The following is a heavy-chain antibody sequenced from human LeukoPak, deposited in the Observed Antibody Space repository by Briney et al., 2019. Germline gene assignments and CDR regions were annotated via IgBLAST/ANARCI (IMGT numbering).Heavy chain of an antibody. CDR2: ISAQHGQT. V-gene: IGHV1-18*01. J-gene: IGHJ4*02. Sequence: ASVTVSYRTSVYSDNFYGITWVRQVAGQGLEGMGWISAQHGQTEYAPNSQDRVTMTTDTYTNTAYMELRSLRSDDTAVYYCAGSLGYCTSNVCYLKYWGQGTLVTVSS. D-gene: IGHD2-8*01. CDR1: VYSDNFYG. CDR3: AGSLGYCTSNVCYLKY.